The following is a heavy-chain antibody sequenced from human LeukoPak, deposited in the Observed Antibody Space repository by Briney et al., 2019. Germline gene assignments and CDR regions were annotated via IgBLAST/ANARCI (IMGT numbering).Heavy chain of an antibody. D-gene: IGHD3-22*01. J-gene: IGHJ4*02. CDR1: GGSISSYY. Sequence: PSETLSLNCTGSGGSISSYYWSWIRQPPGKGLEWIGYIYYSGSTNYNPSLKSRVTISVDTTKNQFSLKLSSVTAADTVVYYCARGLDPMSFDYWGQGTLVTVSS. CDR3: ARGLDPMSFDY. CDR2: IYYSGST. V-gene: IGHV4-59*01.